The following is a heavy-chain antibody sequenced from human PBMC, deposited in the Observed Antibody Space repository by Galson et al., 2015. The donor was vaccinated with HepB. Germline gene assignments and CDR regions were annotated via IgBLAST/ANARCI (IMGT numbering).Heavy chain of an antibody. CDR2: IYSAGGPT. D-gene: IGHD3-3*02. Sequence: SLRLSCAASGFSVSSSYMSWVRQAPGKGLEWVSTIYSAGGPTYYADSVEGRFTISRDNSRNTLYFQMDSLRAEDTAVYYCTRTRTPFPDDAFDIWGQGTVVTVSS. CDR3: TRTRTPFPDDAFDI. J-gene: IGHJ3*02. V-gene: IGHV3-53*01. CDR1: GFSVSSSY.